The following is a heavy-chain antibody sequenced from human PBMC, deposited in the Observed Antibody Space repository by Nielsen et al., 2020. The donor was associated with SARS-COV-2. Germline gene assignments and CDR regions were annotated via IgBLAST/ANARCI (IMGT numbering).Heavy chain of an antibody. CDR3: ARDPPYSSSHYYYYYMDV. D-gene: IGHD6-6*01. V-gene: IGHV1-18*04. J-gene: IGHJ6*03. Sequence: VSVKVSCKASGYTFTSYGISWVRQAPGQGLEWMGWISAYNGNTNYAQKLQGRVTMTTDTSTSTAYMELRSLRSDDTAVYYCARDPPYSSSHYYYYYMDVWGKGTTVTVSS. CDR1: GYTFTSYG. CDR2: ISAYNGNT.